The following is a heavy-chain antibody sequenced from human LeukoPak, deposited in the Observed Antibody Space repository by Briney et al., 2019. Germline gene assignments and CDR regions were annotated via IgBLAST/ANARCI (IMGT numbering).Heavy chain of an antibody. D-gene: IGHD3-22*01. V-gene: IGHV4-30-4*01. CDR3: SGGYRSTNFDY. CDR2: IYYSGST. Sequence: SETLSLTCTVSGGSISSGDYYWSWIRQPPGKGLEWIGYIYYSGSTYYNPSLKSRVTISVDTSKNQFSLKLSSETAADTAVYYCSGGYRSTNFDYWGQGTLVTVSS. CDR1: GGSISSGDYY. J-gene: IGHJ4*02.